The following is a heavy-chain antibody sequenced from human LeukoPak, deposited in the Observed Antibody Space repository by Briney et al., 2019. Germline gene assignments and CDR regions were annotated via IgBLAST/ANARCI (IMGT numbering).Heavy chain of an antibody. CDR2: IDSDGSIT. CDR3: AKLNSFGNDY. V-gene: IGHV3-74*01. Sequence: GGSLRLSCAASGFTFSRFWMHWVRQPPGKGLVWVSRIDSDGSITTYADSVKGRFTISRDNAKNTVYLQINSLRAEDTAVYYCAKLNSFGNDYWGQGVLVTVSS. CDR1: GFTFSRFW. J-gene: IGHJ4*02. D-gene: IGHD5-18*01.